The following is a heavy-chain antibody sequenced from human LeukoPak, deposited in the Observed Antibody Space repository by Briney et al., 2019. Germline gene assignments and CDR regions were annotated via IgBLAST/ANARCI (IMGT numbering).Heavy chain of an antibody. CDR1: GGSFSGYY. J-gene: IGHJ4*02. V-gene: IGHV4-34*01. D-gene: IGHD5-18*01. Sequence: PSETLSLTCAVYGGSFSGYYWSWIRQPPGKGLEWIGEINHSGSTNYNPSLKSRVTISVDTSKNQFSLKLSSVTAADTAVYYCARVHRGFSNIAMDYWGQGTLVTVSS. CDR3: ARVHRGFSNIAMDY. CDR2: INHSGST.